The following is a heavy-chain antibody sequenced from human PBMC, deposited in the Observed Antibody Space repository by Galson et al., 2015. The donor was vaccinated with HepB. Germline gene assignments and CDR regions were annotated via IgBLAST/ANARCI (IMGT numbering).Heavy chain of an antibody. CDR3: TRANNTYWYSGF. CDR1: GFGFTNYA. CDR2: ISEGGAEV. D-gene: IGHD2-21*02. V-gene: IGHV3-30*03. J-gene: IGHJ4*02. Sequence: SLRLSCATSGFGFTNYAFHWVRQTPDKGLESVALISEGGAEVYYADSVMGRFTISKDYSTTTVHLQMNSLRPEDTAMYYCTRANNTYWYSGFWGQGTLVTVSS.